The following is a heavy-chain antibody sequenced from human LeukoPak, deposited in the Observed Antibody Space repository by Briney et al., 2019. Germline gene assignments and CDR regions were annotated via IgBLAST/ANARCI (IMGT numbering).Heavy chain of an antibody. CDR1: GDSISSGSYY. CDR2: VFTSGST. V-gene: IGHV4-61*09. Sequence: SETLSLTCSVSGDSISSGSYYWGWIRQPAGRGLEWIGHVFTSGSTKYNPSLKSRVTISVDTSNNQFSLKLNYVTAADTAVYYCARQIDPWAPFDPWGQGTLVTVSS. J-gene: IGHJ5*02. CDR3: ARQIDPWAPFDP. D-gene: IGHD7-27*01.